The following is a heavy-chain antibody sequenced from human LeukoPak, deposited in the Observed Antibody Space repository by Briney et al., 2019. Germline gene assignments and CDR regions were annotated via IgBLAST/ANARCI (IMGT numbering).Heavy chain of an antibody. CDR3: AKTSFRTSSLDY. CDR2: ISGSGGST. D-gene: IGHD2-2*01. V-gene: IGHV3-23*01. CDR1: GFTFSSYA. Sequence: GGSLRLSCAASGFTFSSYAMGWVRQAPGKGLEWVSAISGSGGSTYYADSVKGRFTISRDNSKNTLYLQMNSLRAEDTAVYYCAKTSFRTSSLDYWGQGTLVTVSS. J-gene: IGHJ4*02.